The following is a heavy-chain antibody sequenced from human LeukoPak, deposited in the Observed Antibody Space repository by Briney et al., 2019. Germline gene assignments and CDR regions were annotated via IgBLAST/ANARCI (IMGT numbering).Heavy chain of an antibody. CDR1: GGSISSFY. CDR3: ARDRGSLNYFDY. D-gene: IGHD1-26*01. J-gene: IGHJ4*02. CDR2: VYVKGPS. V-gene: IGHV4-4*07. Sequence: SETLSLTCAVSGGSISSFYWSWNRQSGGKGLEWIGRVYVKGPSDYNPSLQSRATMSVDTSKSQFSLDLRSVTAADTAVYYCARDRGSLNYFDYWGQGILVIVSS.